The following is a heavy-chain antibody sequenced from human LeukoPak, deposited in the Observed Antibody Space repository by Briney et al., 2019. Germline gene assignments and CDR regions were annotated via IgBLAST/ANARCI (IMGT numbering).Heavy chain of an antibody. CDR3: HGLREGYYASGRRAGWFDP. V-gene: IGHV4-61*02. CDR1: GDSISSSSHY. D-gene: IGHD3-10*01. CDR2: IFTTGST. J-gene: IGHJ5*02. Sequence: IPSETLSLTCTVSGDSISSSSHYWSWIRQPAGKGLEWIGRIFTTGSTIYNPSLKSRVTISLDTSKNQLSLKLSSVTAADTAVYSRHGLREGYYASGRRAGWFDPWGQGTLVTVSS.